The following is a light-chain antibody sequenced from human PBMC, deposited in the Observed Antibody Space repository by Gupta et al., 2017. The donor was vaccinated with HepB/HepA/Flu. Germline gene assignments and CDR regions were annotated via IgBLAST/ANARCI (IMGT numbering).Light chain of an antibody. CDR1: QRISDY. J-gene: IGKJ2*02. CDR3: QQSDIIPST. Sequence: DMQMTQSPSSLSASVGDRVTITCRASQRISDYLTWYQQKPGRAPRLLIYGASNGETGVPSRFSGSGSGTDFTLTISNLQPEDFAIYYCQQSDIIPSTFGQGTXVEI. CDR2: GAS. V-gene: IGKV1-39*01.